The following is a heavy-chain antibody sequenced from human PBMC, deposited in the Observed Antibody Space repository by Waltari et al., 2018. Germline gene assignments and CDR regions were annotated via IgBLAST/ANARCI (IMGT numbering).Heavy chain of an antibody. CDR3: ASSIGYCSGGSCYSAFDY. CDR1: GYSISSGYY. J-gene: IGHJ4*02. Sequence: QVQLQQWGAGLLKPSETLSLTCAVYGYSISSGYYWGWIRQPPGKGLEWIGSIYHSGSTYYNPSLKSRVTISVDTSKNQFSLKLSSVTAADTAVYYCASSIGYCSGGSCYSAFDYWGQGTLVTVSS. D-gene: IGHD2-15*01. CDR2: IYHSGST. V-gene: IGHV4-38-2*01.